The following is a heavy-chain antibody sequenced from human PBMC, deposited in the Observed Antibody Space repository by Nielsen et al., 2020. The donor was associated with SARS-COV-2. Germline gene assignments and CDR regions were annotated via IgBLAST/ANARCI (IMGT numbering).Heavy chain of an antibody. V-gene: IGHV3-23*01. Sequence: GESLKISCAASGFTFSSYAMSWVRQAPGKGLEWVSAISGSGGSTYYADSVKGRFTISRDNSKNTLYLQMNSLRAEDTAVYYCARDESLYALAPNYFDYWGQGTLVTVSS. CDR1: GFTFSSYA. CDR2: ISGSGGST. CDR3: ARDESLYALAPNYFDY. D-gene: IGHD2-8*01. J-gene: IGHJ4*02.